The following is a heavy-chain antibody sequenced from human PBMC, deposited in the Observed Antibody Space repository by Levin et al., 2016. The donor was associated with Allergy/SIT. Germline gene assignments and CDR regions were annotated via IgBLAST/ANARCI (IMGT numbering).Heavy chain of an antibody. CDR3: AKDRTSTWTGIGSWFDP. CDR2: ISYDAKKI. D-gene: IGHD1-1*01. V-gene: IGHV3-30*18. Sequence: GESLKISCVASGFPFSSYGMNWLRQAPGKGLEWVAAISYDAKKIYYGDSVKGRFTISRDNSKKTLYLQMNSLKIDDTAVYYCAKDRTSTWTGIGSWFDPWGRGSLVTVSS. J-gene: IGHJ5*02. CDR1: GFPFSSYG.